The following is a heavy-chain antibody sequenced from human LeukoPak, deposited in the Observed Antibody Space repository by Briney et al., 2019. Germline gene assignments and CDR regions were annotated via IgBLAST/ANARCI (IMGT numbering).Heavy chain of an antibody. Sequence: HPGXXLRLSCAASGFTFSSYAFTWVRQAPGKGLEWVSTITGSGGSTYYADSVKGRFSISRDNSNNTLYLQMNSLRAEDTAVYYCANNPLRWGQGTLVTVSS. CDR3: ANNPLR. D-gene: IGHD2-21*01. J-gene: IGHJ4*02. CDR1: GFTFSSYA. V-gene: IGHV3-23*01. CDR2: ITGSGGST.